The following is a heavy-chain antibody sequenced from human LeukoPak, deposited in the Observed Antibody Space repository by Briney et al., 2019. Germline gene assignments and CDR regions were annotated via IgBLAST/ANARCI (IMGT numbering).Heavy chain of an antibody. CDR2: IFYSGST. J-gene: IGHJ4*02. CDR1: GDSISSYY. V-gene: IGHV4-59*12. CDR3: ARGDSSGSACYFDY. Sequence: SETLSLTCTVSGDSISSYYWSWIRQPPGRGLEWIGYIFYSGSTNYNPSLKSRVTISVDTSKSQFSLKLSSVTAADTAVYYCARGDSSGSACYFDYWGQGTLVTVSS. D-gene: IGHD3-22*01.